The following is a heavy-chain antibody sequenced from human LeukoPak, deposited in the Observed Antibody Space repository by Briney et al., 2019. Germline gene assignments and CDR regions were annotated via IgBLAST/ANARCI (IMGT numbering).Heavy chain of an antibody. CDR1: GGSISSYY. D-gene: IGHD3-10*01. CDR3: ASIYGSGSMGDY. J-gene: IGHJ4*02. CDR2: IYYSGST. Sequence: TASETLSLTCTVSGGSISSYYWSWIRQPPGKGLEWIGYIYYSGSTNYNPSLKSRVTISVDTSKNQFSLKLSSVTAADTAVYYCASIYGSGSMGDYWGQGTLVTVSS. V-gene: IGHV4-59*08.